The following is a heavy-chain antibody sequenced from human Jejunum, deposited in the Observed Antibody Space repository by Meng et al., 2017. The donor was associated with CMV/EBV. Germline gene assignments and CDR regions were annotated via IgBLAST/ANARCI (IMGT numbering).Heavy chain of an antibody. CDR3: ARRWEGNTWFDY. V-gene: IGHV4-59*01. D-gene: IGHD1-26*01. Sequence: VSGGSISSSYWSWIRQPPGKALEWIGYVSYIGSTSYNPSLNSRFTISVDTPKNQFSLKVTSVTAADTAVYFCARRWEGNTWFDYWGQGMLVTVSS. CDR2: VSYIGST. J-gene: IGHJ4*02. CDR1: GGSISSSY.